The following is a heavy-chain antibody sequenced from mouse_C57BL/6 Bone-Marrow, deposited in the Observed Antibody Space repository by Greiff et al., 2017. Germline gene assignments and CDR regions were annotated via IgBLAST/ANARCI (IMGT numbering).Heavy chain of an antibody. CDR3: ARGYGYGFAY. V-gene: IGHV1-50*01. Sequence: VQLQQPGAELVKPGASVKLSCKASGYTFTSYWMQWVKQRPGQGLEWIGEIDPSDRYTNYNQKFKGKATLTVYTSSSTAYMQLSSLTSEDSAVYYCARGYGYGFAYWGQGTLVTVSA. CDR2: IDPSDRYT. J-gene: IGHJ3*01. D-gene: IGHD2-2*01. CDR1: GYTFTSYW.